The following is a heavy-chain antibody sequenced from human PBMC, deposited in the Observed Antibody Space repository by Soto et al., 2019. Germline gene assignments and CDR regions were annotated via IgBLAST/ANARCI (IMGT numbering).Heavy chain of an antibody. Sequence: ASVKVSCKVSGYTLTELSMHWVRQAPGKGLEWMGGFDPEDGETIYAQKFQGRVTMTEDTSTDTAYMELSSLRAEDTAVYYCAKLSLWFGESNLDYWGQGTLVTVSS. CDR3: AKLSLWFGESNLDY. CDR2: FDPEDGET. CDR1: GYTLTELS. V-gene: IGHV1-24*01. D-gene: IGHD3-10*01. J-gene: IGHJ4*02.